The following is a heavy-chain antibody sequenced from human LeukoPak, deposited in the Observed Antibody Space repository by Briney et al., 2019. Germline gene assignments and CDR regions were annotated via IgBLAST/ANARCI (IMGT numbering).Heavy chain of an antibody. CDR2: IYYSGST. D-gene: IGHD3-22*01. J-gene: IGHJ4*02. CDR3: ARDHDSSGYYSEYYFDY. V-gene: IGHV4-39*02. CDR1: GGSISGSSYY. Sequence: ASETLSLTCTVSGGSISGSSYYWGWIRQPPGKGLEWIGSIYYSGSTYYNPSLKSRVTISVDTSKNQFSLKLNSVTATDTAVYYCARDHDSSGYYSEYYFDYWGQGTLVTVSS.